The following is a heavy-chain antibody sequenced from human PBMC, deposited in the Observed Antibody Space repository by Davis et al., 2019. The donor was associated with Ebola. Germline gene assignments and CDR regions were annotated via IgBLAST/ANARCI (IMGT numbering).Heavy chain of an antibody. CDR3: ARDLGYYGSGSTSDDY. Sequence: ASVKVSCKASGYTFTSYAMHWVRQAPGQRLEWMGWINAGNGNTKYSQKFQGRVTITRDTSASTAYMELRSLRSDDTAVYYCARDLGYYGSGSTSDDYWGQGTLVTVSS. V-gene: IGHV1-3*01. D-gene: IGHD3-10*01. CDR1: GYTFTSYA. CDR2: INAGNGNT. J-gene: IGHJ4*02.